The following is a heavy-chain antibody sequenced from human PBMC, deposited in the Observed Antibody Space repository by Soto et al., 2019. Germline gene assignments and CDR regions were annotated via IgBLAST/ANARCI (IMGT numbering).Heavy chain of an antibody. CDR3: AREADYDFRSGYSIYYYYYGMDV. D-gene: IGHD3-3*01. V-gene: IGHV3-33*01. J-gene: IGHJ6*02. CDR2: IWYDGSNK. Sequence: SGGSLILSCASSGVNFSSYGMHWVRQAPGKGLEWVAVIWYDGSNKYYADSVKGRFTISRDNSKNTLYLQMNSLRAEDMAVYYCAREADYDFRSGYSIYYYYYGMDVWGQGTTVTVSS. CDR1: GVNFSSYG.